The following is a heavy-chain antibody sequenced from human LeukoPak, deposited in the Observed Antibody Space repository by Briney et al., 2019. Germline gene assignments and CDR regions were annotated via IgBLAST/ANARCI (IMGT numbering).Heavy chain of an antibody. D-gene: IGHD5-12*01. V-gene: IGHV4-34*01. CDR2: INHSGTT. Sequence: SETLSLTCAVYGGSFSGYYWSWIRQPPGKGLEWIGEINHSGTTNYNPSLKSRVTISVDTSKNQFSLKLSSVTAADTAVYYCARVRPNYYSGYDNAFDIWGQGTMVTVSS. CDR1: GGSFSGYY. CDR3: ARVRPNYYSGYDNAFDI. J-gene: IGHJ3*02.